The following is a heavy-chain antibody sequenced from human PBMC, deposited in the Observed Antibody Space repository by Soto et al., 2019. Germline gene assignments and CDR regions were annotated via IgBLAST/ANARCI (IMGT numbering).Heavy chain of an antibody. J-gene: IGHJ3*02. Sequence: QVQLVQSGAEVKKPGASVKVSCKASGYTFTSYGISWVRQAPGQGLEWMGWISAYNGNTNYAQKLQGRVTMTTDTSTSTAYMELRSLRSDDTAVYYCARDASDGVVVVAATPDAFDIGGQGTMVTVSS. CDR3: ARDASDGVVVVAATPDAFDI. V-gene: IGHV1-18*01. CDR1: GYTFTSYG. CDR2: ISAYNGNT. D-gene: IGHD2-15*01.